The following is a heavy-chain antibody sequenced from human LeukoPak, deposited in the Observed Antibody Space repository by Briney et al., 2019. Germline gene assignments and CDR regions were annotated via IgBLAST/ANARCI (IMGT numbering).Heavy chain of an antibody. D-gene: IGHD5-24*01. CDR3: ARALGEIAKRKPFDY. V-gene: IGHV3-21*01. CDR2: ISSSSSYI. Sequence: PGGSLRLSCAASGFTFSSYSMNWVRQAPGKGPEWVSSISSSSSYIYYADSVKGRFTISRDNAKNSLYLQMNSLRAEDTAVYYCARALGEIAKRKPFDYWGQGTLVTVSS. CDR1: GFTFSSYS. J-gene: IGHJ4*02.